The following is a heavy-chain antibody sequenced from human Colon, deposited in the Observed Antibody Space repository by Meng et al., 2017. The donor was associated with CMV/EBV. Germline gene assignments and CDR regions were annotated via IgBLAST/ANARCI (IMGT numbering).Heavy chain of an antibody. CDR3: ARDLLEYSSSLQLDY. D-gene: IGHD6-6*01. CDR1: GGTFSRHA. V-gene: IGHV1-69*10. CDR2: IIPILGIA. J-gene: IGHJ4*02. Sequence: SVKVSCKSSGGTFSRHAFSWVRQAPGQGLEWMGGIIPILGIANYAQKFQGRVTITADKSTSTAYMELSSLRSEDTAVYYCARDLLEYSSSLQLDYWGQGTLVTVSS.